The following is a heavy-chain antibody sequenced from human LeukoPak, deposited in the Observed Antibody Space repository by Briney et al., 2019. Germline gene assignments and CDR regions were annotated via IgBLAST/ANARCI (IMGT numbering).Heavy chain of an antibody. CDR2: IYTSGST. CDR3: ARDVGYYGSGSYYKRRSGRWWFDP. CDR1: GGSISSYY. Sequence: SETLSLTCTVSGGSISSYYWSWIRQPAGKGLEWIGRIYTSGSTNYNPSLKSRVTTSVDTSKNQFSLKLSSVTAADTAVYYCARDVGYYGSGSYYKRRSGRWWFDPWGQGTLVTVSS. V-gene: IGHV4-4*07. J-gene: IGHJ5*02. D-gene: IGHD3-10*01.